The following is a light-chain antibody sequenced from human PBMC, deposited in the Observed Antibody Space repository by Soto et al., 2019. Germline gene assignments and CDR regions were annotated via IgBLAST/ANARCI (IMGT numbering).Light chain of an antibody. V-gene: IGKV1-17*01. CDR3: LQHNSYPPYT. CDR2: AAS. J-gene: IGKJ2*01. CDR1: QDIRNA. Sequence: DIQMTQSPSSLSGSIGDRVTITCRASQDIRNALGWYQQKPGKAPKRLIYAASSLQSGVPSRFSGSGSGTEFTLTISSLQPEDFATYYCLQHNSYPPYTFGQGTKLEIK.